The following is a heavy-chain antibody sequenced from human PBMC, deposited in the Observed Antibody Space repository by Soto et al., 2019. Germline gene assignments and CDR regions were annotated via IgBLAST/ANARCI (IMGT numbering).Heavy chain of an antibody. J-gene: IGHJ6*02. D-gene: IGHD2-2*01. V-gene: IGHV4-39*01. Sequence: SETLSLTCSVSGGSISSKSYSWGWIRQPPGKGLEWIGTFYYSVNTYYNPPLKSRVTISVDTSKNQFSLKLSSVTAADTAVYYCANLAGYCSGNSCHGDYAMDVWGQGTTVT. CDR2: FYYSVNT. CDR3: ANLAGYCSGNSCHGDYAMDV. CDR1: GGSISSKSYS.